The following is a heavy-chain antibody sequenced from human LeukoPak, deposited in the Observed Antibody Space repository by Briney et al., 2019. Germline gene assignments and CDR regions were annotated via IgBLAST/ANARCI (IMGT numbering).Heavy chain of an antibody. D-gene: IGHD1-26*01. V-gene: IGHV4-61*01. J-gene: IGHJ4*02. Sequence: SKTLSLTCTVSGGSFSSGTYYWSWIRQPPGKGLGWIGYIYYSGTTNYNPSLKSRVTISIDTSRNQFSLKLSSVTAADTAVYYCARGFGGATTSFDYWGQGTLVTVSS. CDR2: IYYSGTT. CDR1: GGSFSSGTYY. CDR3: ARGFGGATTSFDY.